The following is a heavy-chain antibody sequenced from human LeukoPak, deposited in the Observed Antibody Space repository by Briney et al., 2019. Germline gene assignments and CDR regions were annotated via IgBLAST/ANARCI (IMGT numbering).Heavy chain of an antibody. CDR3: ARDKDWNDGGIDY. CDR1: GGSITSGDSF. J-gene: IGHJ4*02. CDR2: IYYTGSA. D-gene: IGHD1-1*01. V-gene: IGHV4-30-4*01. Sequence: SETLSLTCTVSGGSITSGDSFWSWFRQPPGKGLEYFGYIYYTGSAYYNPSLKSRATISVDSSKNQFSLSLRSVTAADTAVYYCARDKDWNDGGIDYWGQGILVTVSS.